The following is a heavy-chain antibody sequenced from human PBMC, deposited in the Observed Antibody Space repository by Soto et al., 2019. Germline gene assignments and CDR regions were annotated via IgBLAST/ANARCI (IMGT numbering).Heavy chain of an antibody. Sequence: ASVKVSCKASGYTFTSYGISWVRQAPGQGLEWMGWINPNSGGTNYAQNFQGWVTMTRDTSISTAYMELSRLRSDDTAVYYCARTHCSSTRCYVGSWAYRGQGTLVTVSS. CDR1: GYTFTSYG. V-gene: IGHV1-2*04. CDR3: ARTHCSSTRCYVGSWAY. CDR2: INPNSGGT. D-gene: IGHD2-2*01. J-gene: IGHJ4*02.